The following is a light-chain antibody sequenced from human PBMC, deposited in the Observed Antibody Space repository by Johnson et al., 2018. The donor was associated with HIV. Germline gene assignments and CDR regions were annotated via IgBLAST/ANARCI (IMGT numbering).Light chain of an antibody. CDR1: NSNIGSNY. J-gene: IGLJ1*01. CDR3: ETWDSSLTGV. Sequence: QSVLTQPPSVSAAPGQKVTISCSGSNSNIGSNYVSWYQQLPGTAPKLLIYDNNKRPSGIPDRFSGSKSGTSATLGITGLQTEDEADYYCETWDSSLTGVFGTGTKVTVL. V-gene: IGLV1-51*01. CDR2: DNN.